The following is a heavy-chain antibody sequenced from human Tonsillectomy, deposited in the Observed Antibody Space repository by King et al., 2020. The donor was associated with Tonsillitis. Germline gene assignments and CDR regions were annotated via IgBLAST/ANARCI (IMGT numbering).Heavy chain of an antibody. Sequence: VQLVESGGGVVQPGRSLRLSCAASGFTFSNYGMHWVRQAPGKGLEWVAVIWYDGSNKYYADSVKGRFTISRDNSKNTLYLQMNSLRADDTAVSYCARALGSSGYRLDYWGQGALVTVSS. CDR3: ARALGSSGYRLDY. J-gene: IGHJ4*02. CDR1: GFTFSNYG. CDR2: IWYDGSNK. D-gene: IGHD3-22*01. V-gene: IGHV3-33*08.